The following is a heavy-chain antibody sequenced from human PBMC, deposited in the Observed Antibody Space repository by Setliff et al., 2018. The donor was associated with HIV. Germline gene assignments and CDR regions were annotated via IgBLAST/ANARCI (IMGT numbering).Heavy chain of an antibody. D-gene: IGHD7-27*01. CDR3: VSNWGSY. Sequence: GSLRLSCAASGFTFSSYTMNWVRQAPGKGLEWVSSITSFGYIYYADSLKGRFTVSRDDAKNSLYLEMTDLRDEDTALYYCVSNWGSYWGQGTLVTVSS. CDR2: ITSFGYI. V-gene: IGHV3-21*01. J-gene: IGHJ4*02. CDR1: GFTFSSYT.